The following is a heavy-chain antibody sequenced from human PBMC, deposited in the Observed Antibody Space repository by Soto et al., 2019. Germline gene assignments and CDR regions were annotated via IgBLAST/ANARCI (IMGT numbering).Heavy chain of an antibody. D-gene: IGHD6-19*01. Sequence: LIVSCEVSVFIFSEYEFNWVRQAPGKGLEWVSYIGKNGRDIYDADSVKGRFTISRDNAKNSLHLQMNGLRAEETAVYYCARQIGWHLDYWRQGTLVTVSS. J-gene: IGHJ4*02. CDR2: IGKNGRDI. CDR1: VFIFSEYE. CDR3: ARQIGWHLDY. V-gene: IGHV3-48*03.